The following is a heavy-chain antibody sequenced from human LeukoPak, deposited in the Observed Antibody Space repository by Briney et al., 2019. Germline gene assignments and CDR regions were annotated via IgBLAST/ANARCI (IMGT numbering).Heavy chain of an antibody. J-gene: IGHJ5*02. D-gene: IGHD3-22*01. Sequence: SVKVSCKASGYTFTSYGISWVRQAPGQGLEWMGRIIPILGIANYAQKFQGRVTITADKSTSTAYMELSSLRSEDTAVYYCATAYYYDSSGYLNWFDPWGQGTLVTVSS. CDR3: ATAYYYDSSGYLNWFDP. V-gene: IGHV1-69*04. CDR1: GYTFTSYG. CDR2: IIPILGIA.